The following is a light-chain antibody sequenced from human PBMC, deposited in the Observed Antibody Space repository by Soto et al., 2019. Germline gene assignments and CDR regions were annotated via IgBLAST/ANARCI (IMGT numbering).Light chain of an antibody. J-gene: IGLJ1*01. CDR1: SSDVGSYNL. CDR2: EVS. CDR3: CSYAGSSTPLI. V-gene: IGLV2-23*02. Sequence: QSVRTQPASVSGSPGQSITISCTGTSSDVGSYNLVSWYQQHPGKAPKLMIYEVSKRPSGVSNRFSGSKSGNTASLTISGLQAEDEADYYCCSYAGSSTPLIFGTGTKVTV.